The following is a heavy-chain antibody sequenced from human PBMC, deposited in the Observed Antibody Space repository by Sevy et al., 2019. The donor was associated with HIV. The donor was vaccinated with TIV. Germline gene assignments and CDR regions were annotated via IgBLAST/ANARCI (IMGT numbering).Heavy chain of an antibody. J-gene: IGHJ4*02. CDR1: GFTFSNAW. CDR2: IKSKTDGGTT. V-gene: IGHV3-15*01. D-gene: IGHD2-15*01. Sequence: GGSLRLSCAASGFTFSNAWMSWVRQAPGNGLEWVGRIKSKTDGGTTDYAAPVKGRFTISRDDSKNTLYLQMNSLKTEDTAVYYCTAPAPGYCSGGSCYGPGGFDYWGQRTLVTVSS. CDR3: TAPAPGYCSGGSCYGPGGFDY.